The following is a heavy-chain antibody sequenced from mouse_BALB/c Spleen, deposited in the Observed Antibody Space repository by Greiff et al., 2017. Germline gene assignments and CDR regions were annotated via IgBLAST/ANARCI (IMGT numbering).Heavy chain of an antibody. Sequence: EVQRVESGGGLVKPGGSLKLSCAASGFTFSSYAMSWVRQSPEKRLEWVAEISSGGSYTYYPDTVTGRFTISRDNAKNTLYLEMSSLRSEDTAMYYCARERYGNLYAMDYWGQGTSVTVSS. V-gene: IGHV5-9-4*01. CDR2: ISSGGSYT. CDR3: ARERYGNLYAMDY. D-gene: IGHD2-10*02. CDR1: GFTFSSYA. J-gene: IGHJ4*01.